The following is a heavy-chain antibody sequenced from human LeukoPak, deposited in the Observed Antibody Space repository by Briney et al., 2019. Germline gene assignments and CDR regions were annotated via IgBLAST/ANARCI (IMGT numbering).Heavy chain of an antibody. CDR3: AKGKTGAGTGGHNFDY. Sequence: PGGSLRLSCAASGFTFSSYSMNWVRQAPGEGLEWVSYISSSSSTIYYADSVKGRFTISRDNAKNSLYLQMNSLRAEDTAVYYCAKGKTGAGTGGHNFDYWGQGTLVTISS. V-gene: IGHV3-48*04. J-gene: IGHJ4*02. D-gene: IGHD6-19*01. CDR1: GFTFSSYS. CDR2: ISSSSSTI.